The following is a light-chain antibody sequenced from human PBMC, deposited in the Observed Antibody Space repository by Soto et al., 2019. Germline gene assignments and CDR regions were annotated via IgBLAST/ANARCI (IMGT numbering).Light chain of an antibody. Sequence: IVLTQSPGTLSLSPGERATLSCRASQSVSRNYLAWYQHKPGQAPTLLIYGASSRATGIPDRFSGSGSGTDFTLTISRLEPEDFAVYYCQQYGSSPPTTFGQGTKVDIK. CDR2: GAS. CDR1: QSVSRNY. J-gene: IGKJ1*01. CDR3: QQYGSSPPTT. V-gene: IGKV3-20*01.